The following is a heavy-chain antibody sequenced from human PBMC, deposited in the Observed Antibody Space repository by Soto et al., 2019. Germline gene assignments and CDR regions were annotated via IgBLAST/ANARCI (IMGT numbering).Heavy chain of an antibody. J-gene: IGHJ3*02. CDR3: AGVRLESSGPYAIDI. D-gene: IGHD6-19*01. Sequence: QVQLVQSGAEVKKPGSSVKVSCKASGGTFSSYAISWVRQAPGQGLEWMGGIIPIFGTANYAQKFQGRVTITADESRSTAYVEVSSLRSEATAVYYCAGVRLESSGPYAIDILGQGTMVTVSS. V-gene: IGHV1-69*01. CDR2: IIPIFGTA. CDR1: GGTFSSYA.